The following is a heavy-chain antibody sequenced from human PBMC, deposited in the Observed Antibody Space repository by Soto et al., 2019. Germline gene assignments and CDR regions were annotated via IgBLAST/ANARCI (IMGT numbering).Heavy chain of an antibody. CDR3: ARGPWELAGRIFDY. D-gene: IGHD1-26*01. CDR2: INHSGST. CDR1: GGSFSGYY. Sequence: SETLSLTCAVYGGSFSGYYWSWIRQPPGKGLEWIGEINHSGSTNSNPSLKSRVTISVDTSKNQFSLKLSAVTAADTAVYYWARGPWELAGRIFDYWGQGTLVTVSS. J-gene: IGHJ4*02. V-gene: IGHV4-34*01.